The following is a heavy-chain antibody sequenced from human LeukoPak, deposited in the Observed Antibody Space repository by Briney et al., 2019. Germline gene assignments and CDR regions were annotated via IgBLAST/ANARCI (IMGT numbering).Heavy chain of an antibody. D-gene: IGHD3-22*01. CDR2: IRQDGSEE. J-gene: IGHJ4*02. V-gene: IGHV3-7*01. Sequence: PGGSLRLSCAASGFTFSNNWMTWVRQAPGKGLEWVANIRQDGSEEFYVDSVKGRFTISRDNAKNSLYLQMNSLRAEDTAVYYCARDGDDSSGYYGDYWGQGTLVTVSS. CDR1: GFTFSNNW. CDR3: ARDGDDSSGYYGDY.